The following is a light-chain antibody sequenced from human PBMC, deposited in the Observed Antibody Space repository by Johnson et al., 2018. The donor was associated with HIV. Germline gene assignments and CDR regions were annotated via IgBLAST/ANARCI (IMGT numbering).Light chain of an antibody. Sequence: QSLLTQPPSVSAAPGQRVNISCSGHSSNIENYFVSWYQQLPGAAPRLLIYEDYKRPSGIPDRFSGSKSGPSATLGITGLQTGDEADYYCGTWDSSLTSYVFGAGTKVTVL. V-gene: IGLV1-51*02. CDR2: EDY. CDR1: SSNIENYF. CDR3: GTWDSSLTSYV. J-gene: IGLJ1*01.